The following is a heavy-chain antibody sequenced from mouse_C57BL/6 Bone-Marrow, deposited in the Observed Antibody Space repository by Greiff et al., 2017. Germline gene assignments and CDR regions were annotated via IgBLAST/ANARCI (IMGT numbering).Heavy chain of an antibody. CDR1: GYTFTDYY. Sequence: VQLQQSGPELVKPGASVKLSCKASGYTFTDYYMPWVKQSHGKRLEWIGTIYPNNGGNGYNQKFKGKATLPVDKSSSTDYMQLISLTSEDSAVXYCSRARYYFDYWGQGTTLTVSS. J-gene: IGHJ2*01. V-gene: IGHV1-34*01. CDR3: SRARYYFDY. CDR2: IYPNNGGN.